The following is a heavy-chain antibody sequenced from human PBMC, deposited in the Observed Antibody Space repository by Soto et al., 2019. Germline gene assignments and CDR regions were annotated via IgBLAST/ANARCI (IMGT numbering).Heavy chain of an antibody. CDR3: ASSPAYGSSWYGIPPDLSHGMDV. Sequence: ASLKVSCKASGYTFTSYYIHWVRQAPGQGLEWMGIINPRGGITTYAQKFQGRLTMTGDTSTSTVYMELSSLTSEDTAMYHCASSPAYGSSWYGIPPDLSHGMDVWGQGTTVTVSS. V-gene: IGHV1-46*01. J-gene: IGHJ6*02. CDR2: INPRGGIT. D-gene: IGHD6-13*01. CDR1: GYTFTSYY.